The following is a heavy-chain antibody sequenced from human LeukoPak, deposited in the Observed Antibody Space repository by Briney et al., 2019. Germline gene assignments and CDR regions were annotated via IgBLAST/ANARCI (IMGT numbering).Heavy chain of an antibody. CDR3: ARGASVLTTMVRGVITPKADY. CDR2: FDPEDGET. V-gene: IGHV1-24*01. J-gene: IGHJ4*02. Sequence: ASVKVSCKVSGYTLTELSMHWVRQAPGKGLEWMGGFDPEDGETIYAQKFQGRVTMTRNTSISTAYMELSSLRSEDTAVYYCARGASVLTTMVRGVITPKADYWGQGTLVTVSS. D-gene: IGHD3-10*01. CDR1: GYTLTELS.